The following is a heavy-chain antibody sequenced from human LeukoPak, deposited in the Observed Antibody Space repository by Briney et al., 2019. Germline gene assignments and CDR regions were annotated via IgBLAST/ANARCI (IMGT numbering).Heavy chain of an antibody. CDR3: ARGPPNWGYDY. V-gene: IGHV3-30*03. J-gene: IGHJ4*02. CDR1: GFTFSSYG. CDR2: ISYDGSNK. D-gene: IGHD7-27*01. Sequence: QSGGSLRLSCAASGFTFSSYGMHWVRQAPGKGLEWVAVISYDGSNKYYADSVKGRFTISRDNSKNTLYLQMNSLRAEDTAVYYCARGPPNWGYDYWGPGTLVTVSS.